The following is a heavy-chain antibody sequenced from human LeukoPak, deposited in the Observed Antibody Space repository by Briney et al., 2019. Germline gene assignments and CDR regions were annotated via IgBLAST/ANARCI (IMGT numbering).Heavy chain of an antibody. V-gene: IGHV1-24*01. CDR2: FDPEDGET. J-gene: IGHJ4*02. CDR1: GYTLTELS. D-gene: IGHD1-26*01. Sequence: ASVKVSCKVSGYTLTELSMHWVRQAPGKGLEWMGGFDPEDGETIYAQKFQGRVTMTEDTSTDTAYMELSSLRSEDTAVYYCATDTLYGSYFDYWGQGTLVTVPS. CDR3: ATDTLYGSYFDY.